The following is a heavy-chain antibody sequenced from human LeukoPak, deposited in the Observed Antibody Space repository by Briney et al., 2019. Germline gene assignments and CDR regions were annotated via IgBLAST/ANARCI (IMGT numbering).Heavy chain of an antibody. Sequence: GSLRLSCAASGFTFSSYGMHWVRQAPGKGLEWVAVISYDGSNKYYADSVKGRFTISRDNSKNTLYLQMNSLRAEDTAVYYCAKDSYYGSGSADYWGQGTLVTVSS. CDR2: ISYDGSNK. CDR3: AKDSYYGSGSADY. CDR1: GFTFSSYG. J-gene: IGHJ4*02. D-gene: IGHD3-10*01. V-gene: IGHV3-30*18.